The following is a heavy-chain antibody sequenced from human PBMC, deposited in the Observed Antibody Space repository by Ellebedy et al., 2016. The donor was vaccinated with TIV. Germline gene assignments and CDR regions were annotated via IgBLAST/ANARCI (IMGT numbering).Heavy chain of an antibody. CDR1: GFTFSDYY. V-gene: IGHV3-11*01. CDR3: ARTCLDTYCS. CDR2: ITNSGSYM. J-gene: IGHJ5*02. Sequence: GGSLRLXXAASGFTFSDYYMTWIRQAQGKGLEYISYITNSGSYMNYEDPVKGRFSISRDNAKNSLYLQMNTLSAEDTAVYYCARTCLDTYCSWGQGTLVTVSS. D-gene: IGHD5/OR15-5a*01.